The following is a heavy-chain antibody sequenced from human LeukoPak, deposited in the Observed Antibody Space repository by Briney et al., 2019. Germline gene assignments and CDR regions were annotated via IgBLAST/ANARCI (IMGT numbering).Heavy chain of an antibody. CDR2: INPNSGGT. CDR3: ARGGVGVTGTNWFDP. Sequence: GASVKVSCKASGYTFTGYYMHWVRQAPGQGLEWMGWINPNSGGTNYAQKFQGRVTMTRDTSISTAYMELSRLRSDDTAVYYCARGGVGVTGTNWFDPWGQGTLVTVSS. D-gene: IGHD1-7*01. J-gene: IGHJ5*02. CDR1: GYTFTGYY. V-gene: IGHV1-2*02.